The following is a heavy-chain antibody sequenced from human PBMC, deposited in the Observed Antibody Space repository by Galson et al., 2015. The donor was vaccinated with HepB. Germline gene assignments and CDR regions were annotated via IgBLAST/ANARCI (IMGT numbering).Heavy chain of an antibody. CDR1: GYSFTSYW. V-gene: IGHV5-51*01. Sequence: QSGAEVKKPGESLKISCKGSGYSFTSYWIGWVRQMPGKGLEWMGIIYPGDSDTRYSPSFQGQVTISADKSISTAYLQWSSLKASDTAMYYCARLRKVLDRAAAGTIDYWGQGTLVTVSS. J-gene: IGHJ4*02. CDR2: IYPGDSDT. D-gene: IGHD6-13*01. CDR3: ARLRKVLDRAAAGTIDY.